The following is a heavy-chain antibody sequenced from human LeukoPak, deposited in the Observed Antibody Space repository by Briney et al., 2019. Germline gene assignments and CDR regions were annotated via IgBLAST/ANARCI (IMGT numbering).Heavy chain of an antibody. D-gene: IGHD3-10*01. CDR2: ISSSGSTI. Sequence: GGSLRLSCAASGFTFSDYYMSWIRQAPGKGLEWVSYISSSGSTIYYADSVKGRFTISRDNAKNSLYLQMNSLRAEDTAVYYCARDRDMVRGAWFDPWGQGTLVTVSS. V-gene: IGHV3-11*01. J-gene: IGHJ5*02. CDR1: GFTFSDYY. CDR3: ARDRDMVRGAWFDP.